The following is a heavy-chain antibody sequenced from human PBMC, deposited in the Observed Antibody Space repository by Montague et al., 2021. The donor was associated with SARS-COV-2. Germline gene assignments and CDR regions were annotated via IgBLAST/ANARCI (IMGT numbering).Heavy chain of an antibody. CDR2: IHHGGST. D-gene: IGHD1-26*01. Sequence: SETLSLTCAVHGGSFSTYSWNWIRQPPGKGLEWIGEIHHGGSTNYNPSLKSRVTISVDTSKNQFSLKLTSVAAADTAVYYCARLGDGVGASPRLGVGPYYSYYYIDVWGKGTTVTVSS. J-gene: IGHJ6*03. V-gene: IGHV4-34*01. CDR1: GGSFSTYS. CDR3: ARLGDGVGASPRLGVGPYYSYYYIDV.